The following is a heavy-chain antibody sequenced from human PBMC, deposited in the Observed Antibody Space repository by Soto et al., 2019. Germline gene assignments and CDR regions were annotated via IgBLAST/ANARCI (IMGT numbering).Heavy chain of an antibody. CDR3: VKALVSGRLQIFDY. CDR1: GFTFSSYA. CDR2: ISSNGGST. D-gene: IGHD3-3*02. Sequence: PGGSLRLSCSASGFTFSSYAMHWVRQAPGKGLGYVSAISSNGGSTYYADSVKGRFTISRDNSKNTLYLQMSSLRAEDTAVYYCVKALVSGRLQIFDYWGQGTLVTVSS. J-gene: IGHJ4*02. V-gene: IGHV3-64D*06.